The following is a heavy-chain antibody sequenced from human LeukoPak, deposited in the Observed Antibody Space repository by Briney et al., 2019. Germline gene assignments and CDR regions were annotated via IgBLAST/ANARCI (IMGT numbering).Heavy chain of an antibody. V-gene: IGHV5-51*01. CDR2: IYAGDSDT. CDR1: GHSFTSYW. D-gene: IGHD6-19*01. CDR3: AIQLGGSSNGWYWFDP. J-gene: IGHJ5*02. Sequence: GESLQISCKGSGHSFTSYWIAWVRQMPGKGLEWMGIIYAGDSDTRYSPSFQGQVTISADKFISTAYLEWSSLKASDTAMYYCAIQLGGSSNGWYWFDPWGQGTLVTVSS.